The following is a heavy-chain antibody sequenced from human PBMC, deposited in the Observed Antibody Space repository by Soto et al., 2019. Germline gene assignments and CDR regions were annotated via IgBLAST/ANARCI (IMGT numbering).Heavy chain of an antibody. J-gene: IGHJ4*02. D-gene: IGHD3-22*01. Sequence: QLQMQEPGPGLVKPSETLSLTCSVSDGSISTSSYYWGWIRQSPGKGLEWIGTIFYTGRTYYNPSLESRVTLSVDTSKDQFSLNLTSVTAAYTAVYYCTRHHPHHYDSSGYFDYWGQGTLVTVSS. CDR3: TRHHPHHYDSSGYFDY. CDR2: IFYTGRT. CDR1: DGSISTSSYY. V-gene: IGHV4-39*01.